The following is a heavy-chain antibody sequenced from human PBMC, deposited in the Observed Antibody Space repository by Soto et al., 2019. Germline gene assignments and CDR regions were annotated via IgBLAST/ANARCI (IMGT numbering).Heavy chain of an antibody. Sequence: SETLSLTCTVSGGSMSSPYWTWLRQPPGKGLEWIGYISYSGSTYYNPSLKSRVTISADTSRNQFSLKLSSVIAADTAVYYSARADPDASVGYWGQGTLVTVSS. D-gene: IGHD3-16*01. CDR1: GGSMSSPY. CDR2: ISYSGST. CDR3: ARADPDASVGY. V-gene: IGHV4-59*11. J-gene: IGHJ4*02.